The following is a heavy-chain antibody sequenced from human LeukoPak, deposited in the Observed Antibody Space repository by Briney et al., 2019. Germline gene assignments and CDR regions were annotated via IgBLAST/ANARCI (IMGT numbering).Heavy chain of an antibody. CDR1: GYTFTSYG. Sequence: ASVKVSCKASGYTFTSYGISWVRQAPGQGLEWMGWISAYNGNTNYAQKLQGRVTMTTDTSTSTAYMELRSLRSDDTAVYYCARDGPAYAYCSSTSCSRRAYDAFDIWGQGTMVTVSS. CDR3: ARDGPAYAYCSSTSCSRRAYDAFDI. D-gene: IGHD2-2*01. CDR2: ISAYNGNT. J-gene: IGHJ3*02. V-gene: IGHV1-18*01.